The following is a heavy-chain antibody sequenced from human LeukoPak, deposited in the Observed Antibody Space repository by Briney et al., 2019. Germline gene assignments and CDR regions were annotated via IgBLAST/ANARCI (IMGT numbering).Heavy chain of an antibody. CDR3: AKARESLSLFDY. D-gene: IGHD3-10*01. J-gene: IGHJ4*02. Sequence: GGSLRLSCAASGFTFRVYSMSWVRQAPGKGLEWVSSISDNGVTTYYADSAKGRFTISRDNSENTLYLQMNSLRAEDTAVYYCAKARESLSLFDYWGQGTLVTVSS. CDR1: GFTFRVYS. CDR2: ISDNGVTT. V-gene: IGHV3-23*01.